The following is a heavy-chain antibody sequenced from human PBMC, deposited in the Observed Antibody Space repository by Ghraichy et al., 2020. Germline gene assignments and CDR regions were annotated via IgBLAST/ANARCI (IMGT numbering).Heavy chain of an antibody. CDR3: ATPSTNIKCFKGACYGV. Sequence: GGSLRLSCAASGFRFGDFYMSWIRQPPGKGLEWIAYNNKNGETRYYAESVRGRFTTSRDNAKNSVYLQMDSLRVEDTALYYCATPSTNIKCFKGACYGVWGQGTTVIVS. J-gene: IGHJ6*02. V-gene: IGHV3-11*01. D-gene: IGHD2-2*01. CDR2: NNKNGETR. CDR1: GFRFGDFY.